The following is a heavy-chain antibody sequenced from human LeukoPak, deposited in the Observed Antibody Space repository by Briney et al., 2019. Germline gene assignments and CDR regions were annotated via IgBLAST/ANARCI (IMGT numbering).Heavy chain of an antibody. J-gene: IGHJ3*02. CDR2: FNRSGST. CDR1: GGSFSGYY. Sequence: SETLSLTCAGYGGSFSGYYWCWIRQPPGKGLEWIGEFNRSGSTNYNPSVKSRVTISVDTSKNQFSLKLRSVTAADTAVYYCACRGYYDFWSGYYGDDAFDIWGQGTMVTVSS. CDR3: ACRGYYDFWSGYYGDDAFDI. D-gene: IGHD3-3*01. V-gene: IGHV4-34*01.